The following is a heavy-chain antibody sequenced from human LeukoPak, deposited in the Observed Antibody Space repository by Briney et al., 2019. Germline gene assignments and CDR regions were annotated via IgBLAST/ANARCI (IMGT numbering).Heavy chain of an antibody. Sequence: GGSLRLSCAASGFTFSSYGMHWVRQAPGKGLEWVAFIRYDGSNKYYADSVKGRFTISRDNSKNTLYLQMNSLRAEDTAVYYCAKDNLLNNWNYQNHWFDPWGQGTLVTVSS. CDR1: GFTFSSYG. CDR2: IRYDGSNK. D-gene: IGHD1-7*01. V-gene: IGHV3-30*02. CDR3: AKDNLLNNWNYQNHWFDP. J-gene: IGHJ5*02.